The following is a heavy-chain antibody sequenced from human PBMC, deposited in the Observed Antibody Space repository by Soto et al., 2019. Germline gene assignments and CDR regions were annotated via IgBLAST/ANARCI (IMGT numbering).Heavy chain of an antibody. CDR2: IYYSGSS. CDR1: GGSISSYS. J-gene: IGHJ4*02. V-gene: IGHV4-59*01. Sequence: PSETLSLTCTVSGGSISSYSWSWIRQPPGKGLKWIGYIYYSGSSKYNPSLKSRDTISVDTSKNQFSLNLSSVTASDTAGYYCARGTSITRCDYWGQGTLVTVSS. CDR3: ARGTSITRCDY. D-gene: IGHD3-10*01.